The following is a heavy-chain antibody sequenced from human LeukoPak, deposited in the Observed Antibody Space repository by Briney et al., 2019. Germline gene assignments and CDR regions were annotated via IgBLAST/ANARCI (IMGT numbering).Heavy chain of an antibody. J-gene: IGHJ4*02. CDR2: ISSSSSYI. CDR3: VRTFGVVGVSDY. V-gene: IGHV3-21*01. D-gene: IGHD3-3*01. CDR1: GFTFSSYS. Sequence: KSGGSLRLSCAASGFTFSSYSMNWVRQAPGKGLEWVSSISSSSSYIYYADSVKGRFTISRDNAKNSLYLQMNSLRAEDTAVYYCVRTFGVVGVSDYWGQGTLVTVSS.